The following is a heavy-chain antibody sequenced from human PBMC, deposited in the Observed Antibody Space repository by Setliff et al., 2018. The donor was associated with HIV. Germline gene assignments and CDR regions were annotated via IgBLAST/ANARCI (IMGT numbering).Heavy chain of an antibody. CDR3: ARKYTGGPLDY. Sequence: ASVKVSCKASGYTLTNFDVDWVRQAAGQGLEWMGWMNPNSGNTGYAQKFQGRVTLTTDTSTSTAYMELRSLRSDDTAMYYCARKYTGGPLDYWGQGTLVTVSS. CDR2: MNPNSGNT. CDR1: GYTLTNFD. D-gene: IGHD6-19*01. J-gene: IGHJ4*02. V-gene: IGHV1-8*02.